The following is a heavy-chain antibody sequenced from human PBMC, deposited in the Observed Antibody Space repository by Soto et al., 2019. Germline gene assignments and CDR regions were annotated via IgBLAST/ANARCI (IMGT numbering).Heavy chain of an antibody. V-gene: IGHV1-8*01. J-gene: IGHJ6*02. D-gene: IGHD3-3*01. CDR1: GYTFTSYD. CDR2: MNPNSGNT. Sequence: ASVKVSCKASGYTFTSYDINWVRQATGQGLEWMGWMNPNSGNTGYAQKFQGRVTMTRNTSISTAYMELSSLRSEDTAVYYCARESHPYYDFWSGFTAGYYYYGMDVWGQGTTVTVSS. CDR3: ARESHPYYDFWSGFTAGYYYYGMDV.